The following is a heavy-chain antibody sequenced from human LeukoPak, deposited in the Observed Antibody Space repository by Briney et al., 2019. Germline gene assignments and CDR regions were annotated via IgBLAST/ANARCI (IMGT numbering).Heavy chain of an antibody. J-gene: IGHJ4*02. D-gene: IGHD6-19*01. V-gene: IGHV3-20*04. CDR3: ARDTLSRIAVAGRTGSNQ. CDR2: INWNGDST. Sequence: GGSLRLSCAASGFSFDDYGMSWVRQAPGKGLEWVSGINWNGDSTGYADSVKGRFTISRDNAKNSLYLQMNSLRAEDTALYYCARDTLSRIAVAGRTGSNQGGRGTGVTVS. CDR1: GFSFDDYG.